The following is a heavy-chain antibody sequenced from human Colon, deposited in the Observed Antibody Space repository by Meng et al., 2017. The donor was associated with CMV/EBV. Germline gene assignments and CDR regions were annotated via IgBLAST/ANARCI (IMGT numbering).Heavy chain of an antibody. D-gene: IGHD1-1*01. J-gene: IGHJ6*02. CDR1: GFTFNSYS. Sequence: GESLKISCAASGFTFNSYSMNWVRQAPGKGLEWVSSISPSSSYIYYAGSVKGRFTISRDNAKNSLSLEMSGLRAEDTAVYYCATLQLDRRINYGVDVWGQGTTVTVSS. CDR3: ATLQLDRRINYGVDV. CDR2: ISPSSSYI. V-gene: IGHV3-21*01.